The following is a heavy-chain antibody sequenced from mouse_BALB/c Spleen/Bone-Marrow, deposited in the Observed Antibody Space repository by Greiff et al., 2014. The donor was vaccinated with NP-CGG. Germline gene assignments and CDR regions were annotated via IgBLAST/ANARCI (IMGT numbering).Heavy chain of an antibody. CDR1: GFSLNDYG. V-gene: IGHV2-6-5*01. CDR2: IWGGGST. D-gene: IGHD2-1*01. CDR3: AKQYGNYDWYFDV. Sequence: VQGVESGPGLVAPSQSLSITCIVSGFSLNDYGVSWIRQPPGKGLEWLGVIWGGGSTYYNSALKSRLSISKDNSKSQVFLKMNSLQTDDTAVYYCAKQYGNYDWYFDVWGAGTTVTVSS. J-gene: IGHJ1*01.